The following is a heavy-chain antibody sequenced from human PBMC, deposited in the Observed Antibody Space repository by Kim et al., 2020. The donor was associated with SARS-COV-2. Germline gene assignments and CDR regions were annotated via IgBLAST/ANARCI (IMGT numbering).Heavy chain of an antibody. CDR2: IYNSGST. CDR3: ARSGYSSSPVDY. D-gene: IGHD6-13*01. J-gene: IGHJ4*02. CDR1: GGSISSYY. Sequence: SETLSLTCTVSGGSISSYYWSWIRQPPGKGLEWIGYIYNSGSTDYNPSLKSRVTILEDTSKNQFSLKVRSATAADTAVYYCARSGYSSSPVDYWGQGTLV. V-gene: IGHV4-4*09.